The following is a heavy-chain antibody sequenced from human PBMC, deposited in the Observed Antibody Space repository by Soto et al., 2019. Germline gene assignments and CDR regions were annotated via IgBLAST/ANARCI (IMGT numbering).Heavy chain of an antibody. CDR1: GFTFSSYA. D-gene: IGHD6-19*01. CDR2: ISYDGSNK. Sequence: GGSLRLSCAASGFTFSSYAMHWVRQAPGKGLEWVAVISYDGSNKYYADSVKGRFTISRDNSKNTLYLQINSLRAEDTAVYYCARDHVDGSGWLVRRGPFDCWGQGTLVTVSS. J-gene: IGHJ4*02. V-gene: IGHV3-30-3*01. CDR3: ARDHVDGSGWLVRRGPFDC.